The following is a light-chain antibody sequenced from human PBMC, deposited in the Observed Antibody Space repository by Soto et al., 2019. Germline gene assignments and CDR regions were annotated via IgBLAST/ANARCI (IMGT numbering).Light chain of an antibody. V-gene: IGKV3-20*01. CDR1: QSGSSSY. Sequence: EIGLTQSPGTLSLSPGERATLSCRASQSGSSSYLAWYQQKPGQAPRLLSYGAASRATVIPDRFSGSGSGTDSSLTISRLEPEDSPLYYCQQYGSSPSWTFGQGTKVEIK. J-gene: IGKJ1*01. CDR2: GAA. CDR3: QQYGSSPSWT.